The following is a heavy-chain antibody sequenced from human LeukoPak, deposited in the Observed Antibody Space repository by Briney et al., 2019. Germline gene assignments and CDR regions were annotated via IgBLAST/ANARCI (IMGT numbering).Heavy chain of an antibody. CDR3: ARGNYDNSGYYQNYFDY. CDR2: IYYSGST. CDR1: GGSISSYY. V-gene: IGHV4-59*01. J-gene: IGHJ4*02. D-gene: IGHD3-22*01. Sequence: SETLSLTCTVSGGSISSYYWSWIRQPPGKGLEWIGYIYYSGSTNDNPSLKSRCTISVDTSKNQFSLKLSSVTAADTAVYYCARGNYDNSGYYQNYFDYWGQGTLVTVSS.